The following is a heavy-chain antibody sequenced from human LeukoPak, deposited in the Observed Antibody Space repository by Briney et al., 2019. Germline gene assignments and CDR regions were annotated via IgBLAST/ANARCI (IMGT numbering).Heavy chain of an antibody. CDR1: GFTFNKYD. CDR3: AVQRTLWQQVLDH. V-gene: IGHV3-23*01. Sequence: PGGSLRLSCAASGFTFNKYDMSWVRQAPGKGLEWVSTITDADSGGSTYYADSVKGRFTISRDNSKNTLYLQMNSLRAEGTAVYYCAVQRTLWQQVLDHWGQGTLVTVSS. CDR2: ITDADSGGST. D-gene: IGHD6-13*01. J-gene: IGHJ4*02.